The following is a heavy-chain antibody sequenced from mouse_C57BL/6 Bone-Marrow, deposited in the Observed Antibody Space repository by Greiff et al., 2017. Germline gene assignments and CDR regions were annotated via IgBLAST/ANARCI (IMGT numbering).Heavy chain of an antibody. CDR1: GFTFSSYA. CDR3: ASDGYYAMDY. J-gene: IGHJ4*01. CDR2: ISDGGSYT. Sequence: EVQLVESGGGLVKPGGSLKLSCAASGFTFSSYAMSWVRQTPEKRLEWVATISDGGSYTYYPDNVKGRITISRDNATNNLYLQMSHLKSEDTAMYYCASDGYYAMDYWGQGTSVTVSS. V-gene: IGHV5-4*01.